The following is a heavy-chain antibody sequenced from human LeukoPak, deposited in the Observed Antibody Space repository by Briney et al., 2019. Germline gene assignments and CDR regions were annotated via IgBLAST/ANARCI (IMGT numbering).Heavy chain of an antibody. CDR1: GGSISSYY. D-gene: IGHD3-22*01. J-gene: IGHJ4*02. CDR2: IYTSGST. V-gene: IGHV4-4*07. CDR3: ARWIWPDSSGYSDY. Sequence: PSETLSLTCTVSGGSISSYYWSWIRQPAGKGLEWIGRIYTSGSTNYNPSLKSRVTMSVDTSKNQFSLKLSSVTAADTAVYYCARWIWPDSSGYSDYWGQGTLVTVSS.